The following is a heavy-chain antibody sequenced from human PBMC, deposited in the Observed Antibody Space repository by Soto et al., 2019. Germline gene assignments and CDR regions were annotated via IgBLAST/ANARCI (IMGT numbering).Heavy chain of an antibody. Sequence: PSETLSLTCTVSGGSISSGGYCWSWIRQHPGKGLEWIGYIYYSGSTYYNPSLKIRVTISVDTSKNQFSLKLSSVTAADTAVYYCARSVDPWGQGTLVTVSS. V-gene: IGHV4-31*03. CDR2: IYYSGST. CDR1: GGSISSGGYC. J-gene: IGHJ5*02. CDR3: ARSVDP.